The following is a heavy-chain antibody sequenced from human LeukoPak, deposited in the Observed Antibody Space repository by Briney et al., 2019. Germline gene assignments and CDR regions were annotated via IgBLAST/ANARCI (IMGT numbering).Heavy chain of an antibody. CDR3: ARGADGVSSNSRGWFDP. Sequence: GGSLRLSCAASGFTFSSYNMNWVRQAPGKGLEWVSSISGSSSYIYYADSVRGRFTISRDNAKNSLYLQMNSLRAEDTAVYSCARGADGVSSNSRGWFDPWGQGTLVTVSS. CDR1: GFTFSSYN. D-gene: IGHD2-15*01. J-gene: IGHJ5*02. V-gene: IGHV3-21*01. CDR2: ISGSSSYI.